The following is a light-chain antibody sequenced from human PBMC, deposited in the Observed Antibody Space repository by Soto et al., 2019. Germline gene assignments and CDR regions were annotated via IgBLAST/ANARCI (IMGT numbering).Light chain of an antibody. CDR3: QQLKSYPLS. CDR2: AAS. V-gene: IGKV1-9*01. J-gene: IGKJ4*01. CDR1: QDISSY. Sequence: DIQLTQSPSFLSASVGDRVSITCRTSQDISSYLAWYQQKPGKAPQLLISAASPLQSGVPSRFSGSGSGTEFTLPISSLQPEDFATYYCQQLKSYPLSFGGGTKVEI.